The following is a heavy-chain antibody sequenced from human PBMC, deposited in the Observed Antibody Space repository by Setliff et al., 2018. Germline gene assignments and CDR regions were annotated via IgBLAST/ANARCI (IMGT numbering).Heavy chain of an antibody. Sequence: ASVKVSCKASGYTFTSYDINWVRQATGQGLEWMGWMNPNSGNTGYAQKFQGRVTMTRNTSISTAYMELSSLRSDDTAIYYCARKISVTGTIDYWGQGTLVTVSS. CDR2: MNPNSGNT. V-gene: IGHV1-8*02. CDR1: GYTFTSYD. D-gene: IGHD1-20*01. CDR3: ARKISVTGTIDY. J-gene: IGHJ4*02.